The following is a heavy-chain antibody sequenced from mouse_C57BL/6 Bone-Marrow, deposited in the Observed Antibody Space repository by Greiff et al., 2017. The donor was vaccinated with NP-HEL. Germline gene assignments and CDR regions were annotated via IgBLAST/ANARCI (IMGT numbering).Heavy chain of an antibody. CDR2: INPNNGGT. J-gene: IGHJ2*01. V-gene: IGHV1-18*01. Sequence: VQLQQSGPELVKPGASVKIPCKASGYTFTDYNMDWVKQSHGKSLEWIGDINPNNGGTIYNQKFKGKATLSVDKSSSTAYMELRSLTSEDTAVYYCARRDDYDDGPYYFDYWGQGTTLTVSS. CDR3: ARRDDYDDGPYYFDY. CDR1: GYTFTDYN. D-gene: IGHD2-4*01.